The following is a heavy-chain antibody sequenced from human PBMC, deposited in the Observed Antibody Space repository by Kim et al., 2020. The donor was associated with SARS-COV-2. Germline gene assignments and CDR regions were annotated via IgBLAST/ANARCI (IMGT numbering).Heavy chain of an antibody. D-gene: IGHD3-10*01. CDR3: ARSTAGSYYYGMDV. Sequence: GGSLRLSCAASGFTFSSYAMHWVRQAPGKGLEWVAVISYNGSNKYYADSVKGRFTISRDNSKSTLYLQMNSLRAEDTAVYYCARSTAGSYYYGMDVWGQGTTVTVSS. J-gene: IGHJ6*02. CDR2: ISYNGSNK. CDR1: GFTFSSYA. V-gene: IGHV3-30-3*01.